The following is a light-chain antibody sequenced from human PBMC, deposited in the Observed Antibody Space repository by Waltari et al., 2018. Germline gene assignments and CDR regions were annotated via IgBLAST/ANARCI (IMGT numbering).Light chain of an antibody. J-gene: IGLJ2*01. CDR3: MILHNNAVV. V-gene: IGLV5-45*01. CDR2: YRVDSTV. Sequence: PGGLSQFCLKYRVDSTVQQGSGVPSRFSGSRDTSANAGFLLISGVQSEDEADYYCMILHNNAVVFGGGTKLTVL.